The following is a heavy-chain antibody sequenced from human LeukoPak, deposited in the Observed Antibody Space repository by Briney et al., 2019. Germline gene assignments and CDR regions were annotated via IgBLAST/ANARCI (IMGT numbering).Heavy chain of an antibody. J-gene: IGHJ4*02. V-gene: IGHV5-51*01. D-gene: IGHD3-3*01. CDR1: GYSFTSYW. CDR3: ARLDFWSGYYPYYFDY. Sequence: GESLKISCKGSGYSFTSYWLGWVRQMPGKGLEWMGIIYPGDSDTRYSPSFQGQVTISADKSISTAYLQWSSLKASDTAMHYCARLDFWSGYYPYYFDYWGQGTLVTVSS. CDR2: IYPGDSDT.